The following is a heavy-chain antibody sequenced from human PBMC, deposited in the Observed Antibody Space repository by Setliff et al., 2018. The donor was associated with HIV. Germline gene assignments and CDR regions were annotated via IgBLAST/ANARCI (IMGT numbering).Heavy chain of an antibody. CDR2: ITSSSKSA. CDR3: ARPGAEFDFWNGYFYYYYMDV. CDR1: GFTFDDYA. J-gene: IGHJ6*03. V-gene: IGHV3-21*06. D-gene: IGHD3-3*01. Sequence: PGGSLRLSCAASGFTFDDYAMNWVRQAPGKGPEWVSSITSSSKSAYYADAVKGRFTISRDNAKNLLYLQMTNLTAEDTATYYCARPGAEFDFWNGYFYYYYMDVWGKGTAVTVSS.